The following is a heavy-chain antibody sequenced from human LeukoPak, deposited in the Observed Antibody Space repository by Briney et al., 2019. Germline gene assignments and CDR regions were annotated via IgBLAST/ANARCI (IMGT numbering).Heavy chain of an antibody. V-gene: IGHV3-21*01. D-gene: IGHD3-22*01. Sequence: GGSLRLSCAASGFTFSSYSMNWVRQAPGKGLEWVSSISSSSSYIYYAGSVKGRFTISRDNAKNSLYLQMNSLRAEDTAVYYCARTRSGYYLDYWGQGTLVTVSS. J-gene: IGHJ4*02. CDR2: ISSSSSYI. CDR3: ARTRSGYYLDY. CDR1: GFTFSSYS.